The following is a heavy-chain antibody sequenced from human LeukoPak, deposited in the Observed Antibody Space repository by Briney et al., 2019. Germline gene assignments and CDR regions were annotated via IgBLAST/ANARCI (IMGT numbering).Heavy chain of an antibody. V-gene: IGHV3-48*03. D-gene: IGHD1-26*01. J-gene: IGHJ5*02. CDR2: ISNTAYTI. CDR3: ARKNYIVGATMGLDP. CDR1: GFILSSYE. Sequence: PGGSLRLSCAASGFILSSYEMNWVRQAPGKGLEWVSYISNTAYTINYADSVKGRFTISRDNTKNLLYLQMNSLGAEDTAVYYCARKNYIVGATMGLDPWGQGTLVTVSS.